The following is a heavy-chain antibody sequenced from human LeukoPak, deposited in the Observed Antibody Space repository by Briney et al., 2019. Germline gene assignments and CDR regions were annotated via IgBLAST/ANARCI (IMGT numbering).Heavy chain of an antibody. CDR1: GGTFSSYA. CDR3: ARECYYDSSGYYYAGWFDP. CDR2: IIPIVGTA. J-gene: IGHJ5*02. Sequence: ASVKVSCKASGGTFSSYAISWVRQAPGQGLEWMGGIIPIVGTANYAQKFQGRVTITTDESTSTAYMELSSLRSEDTAVYYCARECYYDSSGYYYAGWFDPWGQGTLVTVSS. D-gene: IGHD3-22*01. V-gene: IGHV1-69*05.